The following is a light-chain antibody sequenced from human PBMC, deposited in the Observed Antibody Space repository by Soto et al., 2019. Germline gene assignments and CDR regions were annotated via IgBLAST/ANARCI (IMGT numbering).Light chain of an antibody. J-gene: IGLJ3*02. CDR2: EVC. Sequence: QSALTQPASVSGSPGQSISISCTGTNTDVGGHHYVSWYQQHPGKAPKLVIYEVCNRPSNVSARFSGSKRGNTASLTISGLQPEDDADYYCLVYGSGGTLMFGGGTKLTVL. CDR1: NTDVGGHHY. CDR3: LVYGSGGTLM. V-gene: IGLV2-14*03.